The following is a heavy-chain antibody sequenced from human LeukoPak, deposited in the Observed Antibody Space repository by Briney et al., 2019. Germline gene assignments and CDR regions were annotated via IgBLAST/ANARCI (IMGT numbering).Heavy chain of an antibody. CDR3: ARADRYGTTWYGRVDY. D-gene: IGHD6-13*01. Sequence: PGGSLRLSCAASGFIFSNSAMSWVRQAPGKGLESVSDIRSTGGTTAYADSVKGRFTISRDNSRNTLYLQMNSLRAEDTAVYYCARADRYGTTWYGRVDYWGQGTLVTVSS. CDR1: GFIFSNSA. J-gene: IGHJ4*02. CDR2: IRSTGGTT. V-gene: IGHV3-23*01.